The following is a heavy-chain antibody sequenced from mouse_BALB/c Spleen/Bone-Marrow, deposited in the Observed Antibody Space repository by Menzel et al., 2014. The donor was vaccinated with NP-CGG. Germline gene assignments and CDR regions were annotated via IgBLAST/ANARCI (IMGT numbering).Heavy chain of an antibody. Sequence: LVKTGASVKISCKASGYSFTGYYMHWVKQSHGKSLEWIGYISCYNGATNYNQRFKGRATFTVDKSSSTTYIQCNSLTSEVCALYYCARRGTMTFYAMDNGGQGTSVPVPS. D-gene: IGHD2-4*01. J-gene: IGHJ4*01. CDR1: GYSFTGYY. V-gene: IGHV1S34*01. CDR3: ARRGTMTFYAMDN. CDR2: ISCYNGAT.